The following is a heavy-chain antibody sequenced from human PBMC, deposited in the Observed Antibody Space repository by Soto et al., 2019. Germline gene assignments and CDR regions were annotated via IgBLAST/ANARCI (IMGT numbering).Heavy chain of an antibody. V-gene: IGHV1-69*13. CDR1: GGTFSSYA. D-gene: IGHD3-22*01. J-gene: IGHJ6*02. CDR3: ASLLGYYYDSSGKALDV. Sequence: SVKVSCKASGGTFSSYAISWVRQAPGQGLEWMGGIIPIFGTANYAQKFQGRVTITADESTSTAYMELSSLRSEDTAVYYCASLLGYYYDSSGKALDVWGQGTTVTVSS. CDR2: IIPIFGTA.